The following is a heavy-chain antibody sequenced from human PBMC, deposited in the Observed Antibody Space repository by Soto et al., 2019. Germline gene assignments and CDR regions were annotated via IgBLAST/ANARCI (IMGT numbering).Heavy chain of an antibody. V-gene: IGHV1-18*01. CDR2: ISAYNGNT. Sequence: ASVKVSCKASGYTFTSYGISWVRQAPGQGLEWMGWISAYNGNTNYAQKLQGRVTMTTDTSTSTAYMELRSLRSDDTAVYYCAGGKGQWLVTHPLYYYGMDVWGQGTTVTVSS. D-gene: IGHD6-19*01. J-gene: IGHJ6*02. CDR1: GYTFTSYG. CDR3: AGGKGQWLVTHPLYYYGMDV.